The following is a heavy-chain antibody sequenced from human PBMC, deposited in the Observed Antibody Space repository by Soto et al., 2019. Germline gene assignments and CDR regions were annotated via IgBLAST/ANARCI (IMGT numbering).Heavy chain of an antibody. CDR2: IVPMFGTR. V-gene: IGHV1-69*01. CDR3: ARAIGDLPGYNGNVHYGMGA. J-gene: IGHJ6*02. CDR1: GGSFSTFA. D-gene: IGHD1-1*01. Sequence: QVQLVQSGAEVKKPGSSVKVSCKASGGSFSTFAFGWVRQAPGQGLEWMGGIVPMFGTRDYAQRFQGRVTFTADDATSTGYMELSSVTSEDTAVYYCARAIGDLPGYNGNVHYGMGAWGQGTTVTVSS.